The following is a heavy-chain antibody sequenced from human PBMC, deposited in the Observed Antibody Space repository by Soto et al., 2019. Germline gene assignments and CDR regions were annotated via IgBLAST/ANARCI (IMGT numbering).Heavy chain of an antibody. V-gene: IGHV4-61*05. CDR2: IHNSGST. CDR1: GGSISSSSYY. J-gene: IGHJ6*02. Sequence: SETLSLTCTVSGGSISSSSYYWNWIRQPPGKGLEWIGYIHNSGSTRCNPSLKSRVTMSVDTSKNQFSLKLSSVTAADTAVYFCARHVNYYDSSGYYPESYYYYGMDVWGQGTTVTVSS. D-gene: IGHD3-22*01. CDR3: ARHVNYYDSSGYYPESYYYYGMDV.